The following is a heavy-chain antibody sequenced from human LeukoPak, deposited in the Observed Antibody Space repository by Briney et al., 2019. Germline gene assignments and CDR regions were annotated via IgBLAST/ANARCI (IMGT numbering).Heavy chain of an antibody. J-gene: IGHJ5*02. V-gene: IGHV5-51*01. D-gene: IGHD6-6*01. Sequence: GESLKISCKGFGYSFTSYWIGWVRQMPGKGLEWMGIIYPGDSGTRYSPSFQGQVTISADKSISTAYLQWSSLKASDTAMYYCARQPERSIAARGWFDPWGQGTLVTVSS. CDR3: ARQPERSIAARGWFDP. CDR2: IYPGDSGT. CDR1: GYSFTSYW.